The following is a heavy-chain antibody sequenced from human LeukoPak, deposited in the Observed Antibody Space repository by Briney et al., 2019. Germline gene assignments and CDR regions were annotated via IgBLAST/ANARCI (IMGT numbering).Heavy chain of an antibody. V-gene: IGHV4-39*07. CDR2: IYYSGST. J-gene: IGHJ4*02. CDR3: ASRRVYYYDSSGYYPPHYFNY. D-gene: IGHD3-22*01. CDR1: GGSISSSSYY. Sequence: SETLSLTCTVSGGSISSSSYYWGWIRQPPGKGLEWIGSIYYSGSTYYNPSLKSRVTISVDTSKNQFSLKLSSVTAADTAVYYCASRRVYYYDSSGYYPPHYFNYWGQGTLVTVSS.